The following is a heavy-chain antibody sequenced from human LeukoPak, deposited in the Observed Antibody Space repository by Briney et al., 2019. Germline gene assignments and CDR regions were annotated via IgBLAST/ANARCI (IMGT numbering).Heavy chain of an antibody. CDR1: GYTFTSYY. D-gene: IGHD3-9*01. Sequence: GASVKVPCKASGYTFTSYYMHWVRQAPGQGLEWMGIINPSGGSTSYAQKFQGRVTMTRDTSTSTVYMELSSLRSEDTAVYYCARESYYDILRAYYFDYWGQGTLVTVSS. CDR3: ARESYYDILRAYYFDY. J-gene: IGHJ4*02. CDR2: INPSGGST. V-gene: IGHV1-46*01.